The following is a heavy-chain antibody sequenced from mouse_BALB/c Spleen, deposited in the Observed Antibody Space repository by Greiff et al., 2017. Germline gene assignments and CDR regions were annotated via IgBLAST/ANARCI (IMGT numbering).Heavy chain of an antibody. Sequence: VQLKESGGGLVQPGGSLKLSCAASGFTFSSYGMSWVRQTPDKRLELVATINSNGGSTYYPDSVKGRFTISRDNAKNTLYLQMSSLKSEDTAMYYCARYYGYGYFDYWGQGTTLTVSS. J-gene: IGHJ2*01. CDR3: ARYYGYGYFDY. CDR2: INSNGGST. V-gene: IGHV5-6-3*01. D-gene: IGHD1-2*01. CDR1: GFTFSSYG.